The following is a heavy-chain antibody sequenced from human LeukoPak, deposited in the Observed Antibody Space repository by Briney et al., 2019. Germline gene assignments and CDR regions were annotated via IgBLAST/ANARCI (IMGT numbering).Heavy chain of an antibody. J-gene: IGHJ4*02. CDR1: GYTFTGYY. Sequence: ASVTVSCKASGYTFTGYYMHWVRQAPGQGLEWMGWINPNSGGTNYAQKFQGRVTMTRDTSISTAYMELSRLRSDDTAVYHCARDYYDSSGHSRFDYWGQGTLVTVSS. CDR2: INPNSGGT. V-gene: IGHV1-2*02. CDR3: ARDYYDSSGHSRFDY. D-gene: IGHD3-22*01.